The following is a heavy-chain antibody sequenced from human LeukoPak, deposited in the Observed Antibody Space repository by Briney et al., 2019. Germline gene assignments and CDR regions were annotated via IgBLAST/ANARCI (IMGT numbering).Heavy chain of an antibody. Sequence: PSETLSLTCTVSGGSISSYYWSWVRQPPGKGLEWIGYIYDSGSTNYNPSLKSRVTMSVDRSKYQFSLKLSSVTAADTAVYYCVRGGIVGSTARIPLFDYWGQGTLVTVSS. J-gene: IGHJ4*02. D-gene: IGHD1-26*01. CDR1: GGSISSYY. CDR2: IYDSGST. CDR3: VRGGIVGSTARIPLFDY. V-gene: IGHV4-59*01.